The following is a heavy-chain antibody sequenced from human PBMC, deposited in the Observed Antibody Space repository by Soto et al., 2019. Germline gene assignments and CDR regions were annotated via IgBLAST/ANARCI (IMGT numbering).Heavy chain of an antibody. CDR1: GASISSGGYY. J-gene: IGHJ5*02. Sequence: PSETLSLTCTVSGASISSGGYYWSWIRQDPGKGREWLGYIYDNGTTYYNPSLKSRVSISRDKSKNQFSLKMTSLTAAATAVYYCASGQVGATTWFNPWGQGTKVTVSS. CDR3: ASGQVGATTWFNP. CDR2: IYDNGTT. V-gene: IGHV4-31*03. D-gene: IGHD1-26*01.